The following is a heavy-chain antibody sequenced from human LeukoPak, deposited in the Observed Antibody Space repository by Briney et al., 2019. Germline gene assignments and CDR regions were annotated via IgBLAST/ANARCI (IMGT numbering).Heavy chain of an antibody. Sequence: GGSLRLSCAASGFTFSSYAMSWVRQAPGKGLEWVGHIRSKADGGTPDYIAPVKGRFTISRDDSKDTLYLQMNSLNTEDTAMYYCTTRSPARYCSDGACYSSADYWGQGTLVTVSS. CDR1: GFTFSSYA. J-gene: IGHJ4*02. V-gene: IGHV3-15*01. D-gene: IGHD2-15*01. CDR3: TTRSPARYCSDGACYSSADY. CDR2: IRSKADGGTP.